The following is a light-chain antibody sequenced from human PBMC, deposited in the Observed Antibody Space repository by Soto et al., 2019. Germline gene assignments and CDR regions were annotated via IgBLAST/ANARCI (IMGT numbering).Light chain of an antibody. Sequence: DIQMTQSPSTLSASVGDRVTITCRASQSISSWLAWYQQKPGKAPNLLIYEASRLESAVPSRFSGSASGTEFTLTINSLQPDDFATYFCQQDSRDPETLGQGTKV. J-gene: IGKJ1*01. V-gene: IGKV1-5*03. CDR1: QSISSW. CDR2: EAS. CDR3: QQDSRDPET.